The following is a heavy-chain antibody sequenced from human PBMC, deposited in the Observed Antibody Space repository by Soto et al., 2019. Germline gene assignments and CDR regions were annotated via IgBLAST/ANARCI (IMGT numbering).Heavy chain of an antibody. D-gene: IGHD5-12*01. J-gene: IGHJ4*02. V-gene: IGHV3-11*05. Sequence: QVQLVESGGGLVKPGGCLRLSCAASGFTFSDYYMSWIRQAPGKGLEWVSYISSSGSDTNYADSVKGRFTVSRDNAKNSRYLRMNGLRAEDTAVDYCARGLRGYRGYSGYWGQGTLVTVSS. CDR3: ARGLRGYRGYSGY. CDR1: GFTFSDYY. CDR2: ISSSGSDT.